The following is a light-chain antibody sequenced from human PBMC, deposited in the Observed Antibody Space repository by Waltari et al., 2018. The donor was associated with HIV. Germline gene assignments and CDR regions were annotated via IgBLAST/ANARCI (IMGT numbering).Light chain of an antibody. CDR3: QSYDSSLSGDVV. Sequence: QSVLTQPPSVSAAPGQRVTIPCTGRSSHIGAGYHVHWSQQLPGTAPKLLIYGTSNRPSGVPDRFSGSKSGTSASLAITGLQAEDEADYYCQSYDSSLSGDVVFGGGTKLTVL. V-gene: IGLV1-40*01. CDR1: SSHIGAGYH. CDR2: GTS. J-gene: IGLJ2*01.